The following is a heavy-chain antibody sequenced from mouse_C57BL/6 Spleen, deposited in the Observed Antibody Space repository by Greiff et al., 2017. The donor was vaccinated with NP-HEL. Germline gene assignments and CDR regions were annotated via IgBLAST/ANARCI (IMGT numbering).Heavy chain of an antibody. V-gene: IGHV1-22*01. CDR1: GYTFTDYY. Sequence: EVQLQQSGPELVKPGASVKMSCKASGYTFTDYYMHWVKQSHGKSLEWIGYINPNNGGTSYNQKFKGKATLTVNKSSSTAYMELRSLTSEDSAVYYCARSNWDRDVDYWGQGTTLTVSS. CDR2: INPNNGGT. D-gene: IGHD4-1*01. CDR3: ARSNWDRDVDY. J-gene: IGHJ2*01.